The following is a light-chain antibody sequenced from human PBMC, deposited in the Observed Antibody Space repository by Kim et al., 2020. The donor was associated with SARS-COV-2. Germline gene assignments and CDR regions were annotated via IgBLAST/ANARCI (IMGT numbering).Light chain of an antibody. CDR1: QDINNW. J-gene: IGKJ5*01. Sequence: ASVGERVTITCRASQDINNWLAWYQQKPGRAPNLLIYAANTLQSGVPSRFSGGVSGADFTLTISSLQPEDFATYYCQQTHRFPITFGQGTRLEIK. CDR2: AAN. CDR3: QQTHRFPIT. V-gene: IGKV1-12*01.